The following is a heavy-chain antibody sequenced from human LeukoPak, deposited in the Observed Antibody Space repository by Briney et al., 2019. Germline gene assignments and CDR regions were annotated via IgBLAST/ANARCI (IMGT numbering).Heavy chain of an antibody. D-gene: IGHD2-2*01. CDR3: ASTSYCSSTSCLSLDH. J-gene: IGHJ4*02. V-gene: IGHV3-7*01. CDR1: GFTFSSYW. Sequence: PGGSLRLSCAASGFTFSSYWMSWVRQAPGKGLGWVANIKQDGSEKYYVDSVKGRFTISRDNAKNSLYLQMNSLRAEDTAVYYCASTSYCSSTSCLSLDHWGQGTLVTVSS. CDR2: IKQDGSEK.